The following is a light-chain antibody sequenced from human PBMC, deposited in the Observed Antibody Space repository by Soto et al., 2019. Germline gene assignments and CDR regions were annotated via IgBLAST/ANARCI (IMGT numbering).Light chain of an antibody. J-gene: IGKJ1*01. V-gene: IGKV3-15*01. Sequence: EIVRTQSPATLSVSPGERATLSCRASQSVRSNLAWYQQKPGQSPRLLIYGASTRATGIPARFSGSGSGTQFTLTISSLQSEDFAVYYCQQYNNWPPAWTFGQGTKV. CDR3: QQYNNWPPAWT. CDR2: GAS. CDR1: QSVRSN.